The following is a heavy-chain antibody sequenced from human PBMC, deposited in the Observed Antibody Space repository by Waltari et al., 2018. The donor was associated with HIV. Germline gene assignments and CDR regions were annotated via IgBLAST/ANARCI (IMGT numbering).Heavy chain of an antibody. CDR3: ARDGQFYDSRPLDY. CDR1: GFTLSPYA. V-gene: IGHV3-30*04. D-gene: IGHD3-22*01. Sequence: QVQLVESGGGVVQPGRSLRLSCAASGFTLSPYAMHWVRQAPGKGLGWVAIRSYGERNKDYADSVKGRVTISRDNAKNTVYLQMNSLRGEDTAVYYCARDGQFYDSRPLDYWGQGTLVTVSS. J-gene: IGHJ4*02. CDR2: RSYGERNK.